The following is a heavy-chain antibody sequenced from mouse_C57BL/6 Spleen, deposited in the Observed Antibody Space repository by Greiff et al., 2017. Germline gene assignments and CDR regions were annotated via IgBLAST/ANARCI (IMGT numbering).Heavy chain of an antibody. D-gene: IGHD3-2*02. CDR3: ARNLLTAQAHYYAMDY. CDR2: IWSGGST. V-gene: IGHV2-2*01. Sequence: QVQLQQSGPGLVQPSQSLSITCTVSGFSLTSYGVHWVRQSPGKGLEWLGVIWSGGSTDYNAAFISRLSISKDNSKSQVFFKMNSLQADDTAIYYCARNLLTAQAHYYAMDYWGQGTSVTVSS. CDR1: GFSLTSYG. J-gene: IGHJ4*01.